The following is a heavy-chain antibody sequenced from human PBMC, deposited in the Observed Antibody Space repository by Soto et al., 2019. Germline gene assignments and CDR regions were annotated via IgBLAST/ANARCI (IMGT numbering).Heavy chain of an antibody. D-gene: IGHD6-13*01. CDR2: ISGSGSDT. CDR3: AKSFSSNWYDYFNA. Sequence: GGSLRLSCVASGFGLSDFAMSWVRQAPGKGLQWVSAISGSGSDTYYADSVKGRFTISRDTSKSTLYLQMNSLRAEDTALYYCAKSFSSNWYDYFNAWGQGSLVTVSS. J-gene: IGHJ4*02. V-gene: IGHV3-23*01. CDR1: GFGLSDFA.